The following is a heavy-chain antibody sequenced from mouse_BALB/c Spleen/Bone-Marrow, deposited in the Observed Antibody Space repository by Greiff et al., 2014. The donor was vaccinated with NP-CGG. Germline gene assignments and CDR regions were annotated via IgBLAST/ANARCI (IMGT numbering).Heavy chain of an antibody. CDR2: IWAGGST. Sequence: VQGVESGPGLVAPSQSLSITCTVSGFSLTSYGVHWVRQPPGKGLEWLGVIWAGGSTNYNSALMSRLSISKDNSKSQVFLKMNSLQTDDTAMYYCARDNYRRAWFAYWGQGTLVTVSA. D-gene: IGHD2-14*01. CDR1: GFSLTSYG. J-gene: IGHJ3*01. CDR3: ARDNYRRAWFAY. V-gene: IGHV2-9*02.